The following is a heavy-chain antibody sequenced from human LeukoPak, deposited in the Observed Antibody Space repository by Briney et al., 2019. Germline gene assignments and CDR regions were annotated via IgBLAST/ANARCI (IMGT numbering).Heavy chain of an antibody. V-gene: IGHV1-2*02. CDR3: AKYQLLEGGGAFDI. D-gene: IGHD2-2*01. CDR2: INPNSGGT. J-gene: IGHJ3*02. CDR1: GYTFTGYY. Sequence: ASVKVSCKASGYTFTGYYMHWVRQAPGQGLEWMGWINPNSGGTNYAQKFQGRVTMTRDTSISTAYMELSRLRSEDTAVYYCAKYQLLEGGGAFDIWGQGTMVTVSS.